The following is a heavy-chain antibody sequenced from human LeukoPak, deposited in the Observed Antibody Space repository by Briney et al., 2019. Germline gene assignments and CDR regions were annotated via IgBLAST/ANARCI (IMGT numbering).Heavy chain of an antibody. V-gene: IGHV3-33*06. Sequence: GRSLRLSCTTSGFTFSHYGMHWVRQAPGKGLEWVAVIWSDATNMYYGDSVKGRFTISRDNSKNTIYLQMNNLRVEDTAVYYCAKDAQRGFDYSNSLESWGQGTLVTVSS. D-gene: IGHD4-11*01. CDR2: IWSDATNM. J-gene: IGHJ5*01. CDR3: AKDAQRGFDYSNSLES. CDR1: GFTFSHYG.